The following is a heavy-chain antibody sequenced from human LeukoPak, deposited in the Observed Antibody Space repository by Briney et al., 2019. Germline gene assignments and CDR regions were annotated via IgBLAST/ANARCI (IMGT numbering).Heavy chain of an antibody. CDR1: GFTFSFSSYS. V-gene: IGHV3-21*06. J-gene: IGHJ3*01. Sequence: GGSLRLSCVASGFTFSFSSYSFSWIRQAPGKGLEWVSSIGSGSTYIHYADSVTGRFTTSRDIAKNLLSLEMNNVRAEDTAVYFCARGRRSPETWFGEPESTDSFDLWGQGSTVIVSS. CDR2: IGSGSTYI. CDR3: ARGRRSPETWFGEPESTDSFDL. D-gene: IGHD3-10*01.